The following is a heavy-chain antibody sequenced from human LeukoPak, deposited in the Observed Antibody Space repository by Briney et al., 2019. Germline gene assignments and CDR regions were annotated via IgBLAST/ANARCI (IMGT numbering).Heavy chain of an antibody. D-gene: IGHD6-13*01. V-gene: IGHV4-39*07. CDR1: GDSISLSFYY. CDR2: VYYSGTT. Sequence: SETLSLTCSVSGDSISLSFYYWGWIRQPPGKALEWIGSVYYSGTTSYNPSLKSRVTISVDMSKNHFSLRLRSVTAADTAVYYCARDFSRKAAAGSTEAYYMDVWGKGTTVTVSS. J-gene: IGHJ6*03. CDR3: ARDFSRKAAAGSTEAYYMDV.